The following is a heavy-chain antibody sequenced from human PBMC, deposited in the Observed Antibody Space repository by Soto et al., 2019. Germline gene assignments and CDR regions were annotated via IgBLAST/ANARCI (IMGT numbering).Heavy chain of an antibody. V-gene: IGHV1-18*01. D-gene: IGHD6-19*01. J-gene: IGHJ6*02. CDR3: ASRQWLVGGYYCGMDV. CDR1: GYTFTSYG. Sequence: QVQLVQSGAEVKKPGASVKVSCKASGYTFTSYGISWVRQAPGQGLEWMGWTSAYKGNTNYAQKRQGRVTMTTDTSTSTAYMELRSLRSDDTAVYYCASRQWLVGGYYCGMDVWGQGTTVTVSS. CDR2: TSAYKGNT.